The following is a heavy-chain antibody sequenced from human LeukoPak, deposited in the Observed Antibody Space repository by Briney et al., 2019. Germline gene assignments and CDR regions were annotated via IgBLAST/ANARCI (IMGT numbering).Heavy chain of an antibody. CDR3: ARIKWSAAND. CDR1: GYTFTGYC. D-gene: IGHD6-13*01. Sequence: ASVKVSCKASGYTFTGYCMHWVRQAPGQGLEWMGWINPNSGDTNYDQKFQGRITMSRDTSISTAYMDLSRLRSDDTAVYYCARIKWSAANDWGQGTLVTVSS. J-gene: IGHJ4*02. CDR2: INPNSGDT. V-gene: IGHV1-2*02.